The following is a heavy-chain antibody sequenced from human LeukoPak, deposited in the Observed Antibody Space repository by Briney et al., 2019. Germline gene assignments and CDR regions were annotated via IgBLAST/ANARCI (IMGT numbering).Heavy chain of an antibody. CDR2: ISYDGSNK. Sequence: PGRSLRLPCAASGFTFSSYAMHWVRQAPGKGLEWVAVISYDGSNKYYADSVKGRFTISRDNSKNTLYLQMNSLRAEDTAVYYCARDVRDSSGWYGGTSYWGQGTLVTVS. J-gene: IGHJ4*02. CDR1: GFTFSSYA. V-gene: IGHV3-30-3*01. CDR3: ARDVRDSSGWYGGTSY. D-gene: IGHD6-19*01.